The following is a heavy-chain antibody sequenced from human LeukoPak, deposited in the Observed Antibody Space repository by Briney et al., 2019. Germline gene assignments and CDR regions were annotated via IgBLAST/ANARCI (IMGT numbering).Heavy chain of an antibody. D-gene: IGHD6-13*01. CDR2: IYYSGST. CDR3: ARGAPRYSIYNWFDP. V-gene: IGHV4-61*01. CDR1: GGSVSSGSYY. Sequence: SETLSLTCTVSGGSVSSGSYYWSWIRQPPGKGLEWIGYIYYSGSTNYNPSLKSRVTISVDTSKNQFSLKLSSVTAADTAVYYCARGAPRYSIYNWFDPWGQGTLVTVSS. J-gene: IGHJ5*02.